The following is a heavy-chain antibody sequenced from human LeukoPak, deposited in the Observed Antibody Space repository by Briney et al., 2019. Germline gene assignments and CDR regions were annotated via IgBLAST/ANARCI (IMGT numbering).Heavy chain of an antibody. CDR2: ICGSGGGT. CDR3: AKVLYGSGSYYNWYFDY. Sequence: GGSLRLSCAGSGFTFSSSAMSWVRRAPGKGLEWVSSICGSGGGTYYADSVKGRFTISRDNSKNTLYLQMNSLRAEDTAIYYCAKVLYGSGSYYNWYFDYWGQGTLVTVSS. CDR1: GFTFSSSA. D-gene: IGHD3-10*01. V-gene: IGHV3-23*01. J-gene: IGHJ4*02.